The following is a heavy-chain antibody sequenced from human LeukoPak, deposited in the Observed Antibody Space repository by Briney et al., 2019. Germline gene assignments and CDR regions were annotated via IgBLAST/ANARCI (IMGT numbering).Heavy chain of an antibody. CDR1: GFTFSSHA. Sequence: GGSLRLSCSASGFTFSSHAMHWVRQAPGKGLEYVSAISSNGGSTYYADSVKGRFTISRDNSKNTLYLQMSSLRAEDTAVYYCVKDYDILTGYFDYWGQGTLVTASS. J-gene: IGHJ4*02. CDR2: ISSNGGST. CDR3: VKDYDILTGYFDY. V-gene: IGHV3-64D*06. D-gene: IGHD3-9*01.